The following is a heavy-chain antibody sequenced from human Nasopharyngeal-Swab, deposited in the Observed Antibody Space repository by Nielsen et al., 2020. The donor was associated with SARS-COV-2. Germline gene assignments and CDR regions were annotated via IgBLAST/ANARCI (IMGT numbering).Heavy chain of an antibody. CDR3: ARRAIAVAGTGVDY. CDR2: ISANNGNT. J-gene: IGHJ4*02. Sequence: ASVKVSCKASGYTFTSYGISWVRQAPGQGLEWMGWISANNGNTNYAQKLQGRVTMTTDTSTSTAYMELRSLRSEDTAVYYCARRAIAVAGTGVDYWGQGTLVTVSS. CDR1: GYTFTSYG. V-gene: IGHV1-18*01. D-gene: IGHD6-19*01.